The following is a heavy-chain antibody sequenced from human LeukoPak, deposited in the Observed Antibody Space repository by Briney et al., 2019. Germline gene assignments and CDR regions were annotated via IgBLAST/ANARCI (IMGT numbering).Heavy chain of an antibody. J-gene: IGHJ6*03. CDR1: GGSISSSSYY. V-gene: IGHV4-39*07. CDR3: ASSPSYYYYYMDV. Sequence: PSETLSLTCTVSGGSISSSSYYWGWLRQPPGKGLEWIGSIYYSGSTYYNPSLKSLVTISVDTSKNQFSLKLSSVTAADTAVYYCASSPSYYYYYMDVWGKGTTVTVSS. CDR2: IYYSGST.